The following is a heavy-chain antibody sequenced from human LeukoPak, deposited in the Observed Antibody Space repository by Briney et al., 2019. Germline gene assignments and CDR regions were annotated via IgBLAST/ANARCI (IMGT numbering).Heavy chain of an antibody. V-gene: IGHV3-23*01. CDR2: IRGSGDTT. D-gene: IGHD3-10*01. J-gene: IGHJ3*02. CDR1: GVTLRNYG. CDR3: TKANFYFSGDTAFDI. Sequence: GESLRLSCAASGVTLRNYGLSWVRHTPGKGLEWVSAIRGSGDTTFYADSVKGRFTISRDNSENTVYLQMNSLRAEDTAVYYCTKANFYFSGDTAFDIWGQGTVVTVSS.